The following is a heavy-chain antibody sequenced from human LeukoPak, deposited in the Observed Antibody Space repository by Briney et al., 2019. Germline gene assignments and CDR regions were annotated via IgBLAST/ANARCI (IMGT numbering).Heavy chain of an antibody. CDR1: GGSISSSSYY. D-gene: IGHD6-13*01. CDR2: IYYSGST. Sequence: SETLSLTCTVSGGSISSSSYYWGWIRQPPGKGLEWIGYIYYSGSTNYNPSLKSRVTISVDTSKNQFSLKLSSVTAADTAVYYCARGPDSSSWYVPFDYWSQGTLVTVSS. V-gene: IGHV4-61*05. CDR3: ARGPDSSSWYVPFDY. J-gene: IGHJ4*02.